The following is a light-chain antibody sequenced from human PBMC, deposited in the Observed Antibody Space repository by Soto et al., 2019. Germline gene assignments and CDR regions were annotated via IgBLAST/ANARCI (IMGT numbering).Light chain of an antibody. Sequence: EVVMTQSPATLPLSPGDRATVSCRASQGIDSNLAWYQQKPGQAPRLLIYGASTRAAGVPARFSGSGSGTEFTLTISSLQSEDFALYYCQQYSDWPPVTFGGVTKVEIK. CDR1: QGIDSN. V-gene: IGKV3-15*01. CDR3: QQYSDWPPVT. J-gene: IGKJ4*01. CDR2: GAS.